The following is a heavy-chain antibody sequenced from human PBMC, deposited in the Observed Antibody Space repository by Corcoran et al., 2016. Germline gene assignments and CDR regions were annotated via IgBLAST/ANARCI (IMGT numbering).Heavy chain of an antibody. Sequence: QVQLVQSGAEVKKPGASVKVSCKASGYTFTSYDINWVRQATGQGLEWMGWMNPNSGNTGYAQKFQGRVTMTRNTSISTAYMELSSLRSEDTAVYYCARLGDYGDYGHYYYYGMDVWGQGTTVTVSS. CDR3: ARLGDYGDYGHYYYYGMDV. J-gene: IGHJ6*02. CDR1: GYTFTSYD. D-gene: IGHD4-17*01. CDR2: MNPNSGNT. V-gene: IGHV1-8*01.